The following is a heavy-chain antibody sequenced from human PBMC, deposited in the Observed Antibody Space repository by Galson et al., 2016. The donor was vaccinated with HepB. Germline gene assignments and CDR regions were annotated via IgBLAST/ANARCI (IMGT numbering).Heavy chain of an antibody. CDR2: IEHSGSA. V-gene: IGHV4-34*01. CDR1: GGSFSGYY. J-gene: IGHJ1*01. Sequence: ETLSLTCALYGGSFSGYYWSWIRQSPGKGLEWIGEIEHSGSANYSPSLKSRVTMSVATAKNQFPLKLSSLTVADTAVSYCARYASNWSKYIQHWGRGSLVIVSS. D-gene: IGHD6-13*01. CDR3: ARYASNWSKYIQH.